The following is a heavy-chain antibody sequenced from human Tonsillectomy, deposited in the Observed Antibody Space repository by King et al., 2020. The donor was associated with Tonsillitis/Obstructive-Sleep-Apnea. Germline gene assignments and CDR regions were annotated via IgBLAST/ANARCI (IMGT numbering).Heavy chain of an antibody. CDR3: ARDYGFSGYHLGFYY. CDR1: GFTFSNYP. V-gene: IGHV3-30*04. CDR2: ISSDGNDK. J-gene: IGHJ4*02. D-gene: IGHD5-12*01. Sequence: VQLVESGGGVVQPGRSLRLSCAASGFTFSNYPMHWVRQAPGKGLEWVAIISSDGNDKYYADSVKGRFTISRDNSKNTLFLQMDSLRADDTAVYYCARDYGFSGYHLGFYYWGQGTLVTVSS.